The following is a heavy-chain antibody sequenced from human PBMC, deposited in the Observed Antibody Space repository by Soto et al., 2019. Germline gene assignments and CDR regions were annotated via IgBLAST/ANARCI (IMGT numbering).Heavy chain of an antibody. V-gene: IGHV3-48*03. CDR2: ISGSGTTI. CDR3: AREVTVFGVIIPTPMDV. Sequence: GGSLRLSCAASGFTFSGYEMNWVRQAPGKGLEWISYISGSGTTIYYADSVKGRLTISRDNAKKSLYLQMNSLRAEDTAVYYCAREVTVFGVIIPTPMDVWGQGTTVTVSS. CDR1: GFTFSGYE. J-gene: IGHJ6*02. D-gene: IGHD3-3*01.